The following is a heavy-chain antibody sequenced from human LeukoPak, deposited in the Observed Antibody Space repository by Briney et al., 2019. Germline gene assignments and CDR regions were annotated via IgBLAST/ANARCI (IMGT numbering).Heavy chain of an antibody. CDR3: ARNGGYSNYYFDY. V-gene: IGHV3-11*06. J-gene: IGHJ4*02. Sequence: GGSLRLSCAASGFTFSDYYMSWIRQAPGKGLEWVSYISSSSSYTNYADSVKGRFTISRDNAKNSLYLQMNSLRAEDTAVYYCARNGGYSNYYFDYWGQGTLVTVPS. D-gene: IGHD5-18*01. CDR1: GFTFSDYY. CDR2: ISSSSSYT.